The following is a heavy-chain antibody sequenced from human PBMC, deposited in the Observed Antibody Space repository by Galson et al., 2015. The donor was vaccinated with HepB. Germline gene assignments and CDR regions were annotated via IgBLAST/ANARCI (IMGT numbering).Heavy chain of an antibody. CDR3: AATVEMATIPDSDY. D-gene: IGHD5-24*01. CDR1: GFTFTSSA. CDR2: IVVGSGNT. Sequence: SVKVSCKASGFTFTSSAMQWVRQARGQRLEWIGWIVVGSGNTNYAQKFQERVTTTRDMSTSTAYMELSSLRSEDTAVYYCAATVEMATIPDSDYWGQGTLVTVSS. V-gene: IGHV1-58*02. J-gene: IGHJ4*02.